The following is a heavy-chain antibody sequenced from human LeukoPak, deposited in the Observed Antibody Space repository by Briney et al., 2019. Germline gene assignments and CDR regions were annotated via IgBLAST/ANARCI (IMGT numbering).Heavy chain of an antibody. D-gene: IGHD2/OR15-2a*01. CDR2: IKSDGRER. J-gene: IGHJ3*01. V-gene: IGHV3-7*01. CDR3: ARRIRLQRGAFGSMQAVVSLDVFDL. CDR1: GFTVSSYY. Sequence: GGSLRLSCAASGFTVSSYYMSWVRQAPGKGLEWVATIKSDGRERYFVDSVKGRFSISRDNAESSVYLQMNSLRVEDTAVYHCARRIRLQRGAFGSMQAVVSLDVFDLWGQGTMVTVSS.